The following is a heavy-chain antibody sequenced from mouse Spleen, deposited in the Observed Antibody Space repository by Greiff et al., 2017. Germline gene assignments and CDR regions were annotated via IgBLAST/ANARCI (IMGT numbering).Heavy chain of an antibody. CDR2: INPGSGGT. CDR3: AGDYYGSSY. J-gene: IGHJ3*01. V-gene: IGHV1-54*01. CDR1: GYAFTNYL. D-gene: IGHD1-1*01. Sequence: VQLQESGAELVRPGTSVKVSCKASGYAFTNYLIEWVKQRPGQGLEWIGVINPGSGGTNYNEKFKGKATLPADKSSSTAYMQLSSLTSDASAVYFCAGDYYGSSYWCHGTLVPVSA.